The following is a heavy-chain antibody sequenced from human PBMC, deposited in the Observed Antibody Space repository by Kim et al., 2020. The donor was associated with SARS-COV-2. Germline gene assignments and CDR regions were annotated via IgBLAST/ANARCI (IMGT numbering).Heavy chain of an antibody. Sequence: SETLSLTCAVSGGSISSSNWWSWVRQPPGKGLEWIGEIYHSGSTNYNPSLKSRVTISVDKSKNQFSLKLSSVTAADTAVYYCARDQAYYDILTGHDQSYFYYWGQGSLVTVS. J-gene: IGHJ4*02. CDR2: IYHSGST. CDR3: ARDQAYYDILTGHDQSYFYY. V-gene: IGHV4-4*02. CDR1: GGSISSSNW. D-gene: IGHD3-9*01.